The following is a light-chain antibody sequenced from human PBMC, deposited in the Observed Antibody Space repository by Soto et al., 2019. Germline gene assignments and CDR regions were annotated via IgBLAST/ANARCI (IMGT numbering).Light chain of an antibody. Sequence: QSVLTQPASVSGSPGQSITISCTGTSSDFGGYNYVSWYQQHPGKAPKLIIFDVSSRPSGASDRFSGSRSGSTASLTISGLQAEDEADYYCSSYTGNDIPSLYVFVTGTKVIVL. J-gene: IGLJ1*01. V-gene: IGLV2-14*01. CDR2: DVS. CDR1: SSDFGGYNY. CDR3: SSYTGNDIPSLYV.